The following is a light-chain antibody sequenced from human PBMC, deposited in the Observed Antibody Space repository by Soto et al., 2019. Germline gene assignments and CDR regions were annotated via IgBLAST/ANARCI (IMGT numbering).Light chain of an antibody. J-gene: IGLJ1*01. CDR3: SSYTSSSTYV. CDR2: DVT. CDR1: SSDVGGYNY. V-gene: IGLV2-14*01. Sequence: QSVLTQPASVSGSPGQSITSSCTGTSSDVGGYNYVSWYQQHPGKAPKLMIYDVTNRPSGVSNRFSGSKSGDTASLTISGLQAEDEADYYCSSYTSSSTYVFGTGTKVPVL.